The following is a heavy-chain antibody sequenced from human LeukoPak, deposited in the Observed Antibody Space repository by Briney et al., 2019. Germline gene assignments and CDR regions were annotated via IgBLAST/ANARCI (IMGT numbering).Heavy chain of an antibody. V-gene: IGHV4-31*03. Sequence: SETLSLTCTVSGGSISSGGYYWSWIRQHPGKGLEWIGYIYYSGSTNYNPSLKSRVTISVDTSKNQFSLKLSSVTAADTAVYYCARVSRRAIDYWGQGTLVTVSS. CDR1: GGSISSGGYY. CDR2: IYYSGST. J-gene: IGHJ4*02. CDR3: ARVSRRAIDY.